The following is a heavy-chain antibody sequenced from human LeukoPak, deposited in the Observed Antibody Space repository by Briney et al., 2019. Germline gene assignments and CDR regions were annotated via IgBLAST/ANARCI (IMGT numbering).Heavy chain of an antibody. J-gene: IGHJ3*02. CDR3: ARVGVGSIPHAFDI. CDR2: INPNSGGT. D-gene: IGHD3-10*01. Sequence: ASVKVSCKASGYTFTGYYMHWVRQAPGQGLEWLGWINPNSGGTNYAQKFQGRVTMTRDTSISTAYMELSRLRSDDTAVYYCARVGVGSIPHAFDIWGQGTMVTVSS. CDR1: GYTFTGYY. V-gene: IGHV1-2*02.